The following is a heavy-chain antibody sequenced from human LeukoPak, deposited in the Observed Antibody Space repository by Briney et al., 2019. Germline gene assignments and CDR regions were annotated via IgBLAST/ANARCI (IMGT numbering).Heavy chain of an antibody. Sequence: PGGSLRLSCAASGFTFSSYAMSWVRQAPGKGLEWVSAISGSGGSTYYADSVKGRFTISRDNSKNTLYLQMNSLRAEDTAVYYCVKEGGSGAYYDYVWGSYPNWFDPWGQGTLVTVSS. CDR2: ISGSGGST. J-gene: IGHJ5*02. CDR1: GFTFSSYA. CDR3: VKEGGSGAYYDYVWGSYPNWFDP. V-gene: IGHV3-23*01. D-gene: IGHD3-16*01.